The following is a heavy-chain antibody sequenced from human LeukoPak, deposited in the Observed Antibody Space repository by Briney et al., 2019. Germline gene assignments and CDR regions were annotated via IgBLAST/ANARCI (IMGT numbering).Heavy chain of an antibody. CDR1: GFIFSSYA. V-gene: IGHV3-73*01. Sequence: GGSLRLSCAASGFIFSSYAMSWVRQAPGRGLEWVGRIRSKANSYATAYAASVKGRFTISRDDSKNTAYLQMNSLKTEDTAVYYCTRSHGYDYGDDPLDYWGQGTLVTVSS. CDR3: TRSHGYDYGDDPLDY. D-gene: IGHD4-17*01. CDR2: IRSKANSYAT. J-gene: IGHJ4*02.